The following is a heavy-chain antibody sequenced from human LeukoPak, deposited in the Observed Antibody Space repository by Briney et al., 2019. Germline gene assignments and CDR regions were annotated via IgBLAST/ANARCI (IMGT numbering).Heavy chain of an antibody. D-gene: IGHD3-22*01. J-gene: IGHJ4*02. CDR1: GFTFSSSA. CDR3: AKLGHTSGYYARHSDY. V-gene: IGHV3-23*01. Sequence: PGGSLRLSCAASGFTFSSSAMSWVRQAPGKGLEWVSSISGSGSGGSTYYADSVKGRFTISRDNSKNTLYLQMNSLRAEDTALYYCAKLGHTSGYYARHSDYWGQGTLVTVSS. CDR2: ISGSGSGGST.